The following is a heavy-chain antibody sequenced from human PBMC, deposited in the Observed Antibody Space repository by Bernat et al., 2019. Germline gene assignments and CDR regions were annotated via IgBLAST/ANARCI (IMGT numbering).Heavy chain of an antibody. D-gene: IGHD6-13*01. CDR3: ARHAARDSSSFDY. CDR2: IYYSGST. J-gene: IGHJ4*02. CDR1: GGSISSYY. V-gene: IGHV4-59*08. Sequence: QVQLQESGPGLVKPSETLSLTCTVSGGSISSYYWSWIRQPPGKGLEWIGYIYYSGSTNYNPSLKSRVTISVDTSKNQFSLKLSSVTAADTAVYYCARHAARDSSSFDYWGQGTLVTVSS.